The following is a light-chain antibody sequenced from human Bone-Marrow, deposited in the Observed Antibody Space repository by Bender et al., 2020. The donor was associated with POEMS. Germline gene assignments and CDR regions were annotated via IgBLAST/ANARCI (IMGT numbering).Light chain of an antibody. Sequence: QSALTQPPSASGSPGQSVTISCTGTSSDVGGYNYVSWYQQHPGTAPKLLIYINNQRPSGVPDRFSGSKSGTSASLAISGLQSEDEADYYCAAWEDSLNGWVFGGGTKLTVL. CDR1: SSDVGGYNY. CDR2: INN. V-gene: IGLV2-8*01. J-gene: IGLJ3*02. CDR3: AAWEDSLNGWV.